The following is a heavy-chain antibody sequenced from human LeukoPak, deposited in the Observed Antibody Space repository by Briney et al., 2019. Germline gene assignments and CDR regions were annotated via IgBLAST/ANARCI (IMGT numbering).Heavy chain of an antibody. V-gene: IGHV1-2*02. CDR2: INPNSGGT. J-gene: IGHJ6*03. CDR1: GYTFTGYY. Sequence: ASVKVSCKASGYTFTGYYMHWVRQAPGQGLEWMGWINPNSGGTNYAQKFQGRVTMTRNTSISTAYMGLSSLRSEDTAVYYCARGQTGYYYYMDVWGKGTTVTISS. CDR3: ARGQTGYYYYMDV.